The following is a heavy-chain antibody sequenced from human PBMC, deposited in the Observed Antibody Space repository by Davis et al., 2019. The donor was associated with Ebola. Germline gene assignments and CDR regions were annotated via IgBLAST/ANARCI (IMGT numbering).Heavy chain of an antibody. CDR1: GGSISSYY. V-gene: IGHV4-59*01. Sequence: PGGSLRLSCTVSGGSISSYYWSWIRQPPGKGLEWIGYIYYSGSTNYNPSLKSRVTISVDTSKNQFSLKLSSVTAADTAVYYCARGRWPPDLDYWGQGTLVTVSS. D-gene: IGHD5-24*01. CDR2: IYYSGST. CDR3: ARGRWPPDLDY. J-gene: IGHJ4*02.